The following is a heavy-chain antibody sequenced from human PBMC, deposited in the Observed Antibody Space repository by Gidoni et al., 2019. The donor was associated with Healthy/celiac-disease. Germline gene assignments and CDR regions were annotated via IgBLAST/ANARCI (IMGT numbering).Heavy chain of an antibody. CDR1: GFTFRIYW. V-gene: IGHV3-7*03. Sequence: EVQLVESGGGLVQPGGSLRLYCAASGFTFRIYWLSWVRQAPGKGLEWVANIKQDGSEKYYVDSVKGRFTISRDNAKNSLYLQMNSLRAEDTAVYYCARDAPASGYDYYYYGMDVWGQGTTVTVSS. CDR2: IKQDGSEK. D-gene: IGHD5-12*01. CDR3: ARDAPASGYDYYYYGMDV. J-gene: IGHJ6*02.